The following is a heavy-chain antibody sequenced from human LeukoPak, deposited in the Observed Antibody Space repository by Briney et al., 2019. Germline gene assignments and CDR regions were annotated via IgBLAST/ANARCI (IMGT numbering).Heavy chain of an antibody. D-gene: IGHD5-18*01. J-gene: IGHJ4*02. Sequence: PGGSLRLSCAASGFTFSSYAMHWVRQAPGKGLEWVALISYDGSDKYYADSVRGRFTTFRDNSKNTLYLQMNSLRAEDTAVYYCARVGRGYSFNVYYFDYWGQGTLVTVSS. V-gene: IGHV3-30*03. CDR3: ARVGRGYSFNVYYFDY. CDR1: GFTFSSYA. CDR2: ISYDGSDK.